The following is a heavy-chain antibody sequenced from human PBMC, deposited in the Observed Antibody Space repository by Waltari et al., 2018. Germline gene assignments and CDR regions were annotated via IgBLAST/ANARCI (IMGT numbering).Heavy chain of an antibody. CDR1: GISFSSFG. Sequence: EVQLVESGGGLVQPGGSVRLCCAASGISFSSFGVTWVRQAPWKGLEWVANIKQDGSEEYYVDSVKGRFTISKDNAKNSLYLQMNSLRAEDTAVYFCARERRGQSGWYYFDFWGQGSLVTVSS. V-gene: IGHV3-7*01. CDR2: IKQDGSEE. D-gene: IGHD6-19*01. J-gene: IGHJ4*02. CDR3: ARERRGQSGWYYFDF.